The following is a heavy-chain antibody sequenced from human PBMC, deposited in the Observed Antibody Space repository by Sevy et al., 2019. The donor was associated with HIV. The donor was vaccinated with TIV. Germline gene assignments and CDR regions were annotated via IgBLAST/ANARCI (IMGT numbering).Heavy chain of an antibody. D-gene: IGHD3-16*01. Sequence: GGSLRLSCTAYGFTFSNYAVHWVRQAPGKGLEWVAIISNDEIHKDFADSVRGRFSISRDTSKNTIYLQMNSLRPEDTAVYYCARDLPHLLPWELARGSDFWGQGTLVTVSS. CDR3: ARDLPHLLPWELARGSDF. CDR2: ISNDEIHK. V-gene: IGHV3-30*04. J-gene: IGHJ4*02. CDR1: GFTFSNYA.